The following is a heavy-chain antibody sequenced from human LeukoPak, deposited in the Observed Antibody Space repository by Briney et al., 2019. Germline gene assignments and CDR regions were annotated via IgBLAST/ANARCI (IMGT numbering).Heavy chain of an antibody. CDR1: GYTLTELS. CDR2: FDPEDGET. J-gene: IGHJ3*02. D-gene: IGHD6-13*01. Sequence: ASVKVSCKVSGYTLTELSMHWVRQAPGKGLEWVGGFDPEDGETIYAQKFQGRVTMTEDTSTDTAYMELSSLRSEDTAVYYCATAGIAAGLAFDIWGQGTMVTVSS. CDR3: ATAGIAAGLAFDI. V-gene: IGHV1-24*01.